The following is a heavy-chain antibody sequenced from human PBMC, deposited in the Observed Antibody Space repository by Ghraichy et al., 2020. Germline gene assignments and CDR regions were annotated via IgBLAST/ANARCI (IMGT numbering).Heavy chain of an antibody. V-gene: IGHV3-49*04. J-gene: IGHJ6*02. CDR2: IRSKAYGGTT. CDR1: GFTFGDYA. CDR3: TRSNSYHYYYYGMDV. D-gene: IGHD4-11*01. Sequence: GGSLRLSCTASGFTFGDYAMSWVRQAPGKGLEWVGFIRSKAYGGTTEYAASVKGRFTISRDDSKSIAYLQMNSLKTEDTAVYYCTRSNSYHYYYYGMDVWGQGTTVTVSS.